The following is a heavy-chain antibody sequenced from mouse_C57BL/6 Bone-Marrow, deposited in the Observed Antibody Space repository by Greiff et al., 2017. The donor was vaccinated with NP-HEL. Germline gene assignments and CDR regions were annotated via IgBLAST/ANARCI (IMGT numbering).Heavy chain of an antibody. V-gene: IGHV1-81*01. Sequence: QVQLQQSGAELARPGASVQLSCKASGYTFTSYGISWVKQRPGQGLAWIGEIYPRSGNTYYNEKFKGKATLTADKSSSTAYMELRSLTSEDSAVYFWARDYGSSFAMDYWGQGTSVTVSS. J-gene: IGHJ4*01. CDR1: GYTFTSYG. CDR3: ARDYGSSFAMDY. D-gene: IGHD1-1*01. CDR2: IYPRSGNT.